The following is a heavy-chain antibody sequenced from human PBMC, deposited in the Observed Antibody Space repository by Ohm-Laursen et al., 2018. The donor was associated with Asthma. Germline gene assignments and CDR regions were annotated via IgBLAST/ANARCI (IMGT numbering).Heavy chain of an antibody. CDR3: AKETITI. Sequence: SLRLSCAASGFTFSSYGMHWVRQAPGKGLEWVAVISYDGSNKYYADSVKGRFTISRDNSKNTLYLQMNSLRAEDTAVCYCAKETITIWGQGTLVTVSS. J-gene: IGHJ4*02. D-gene: IGHD3-3*01. CDR2: ISYDGSNK. V-gene: IGHV3-30*18. CDR1: GFTFSSYG.